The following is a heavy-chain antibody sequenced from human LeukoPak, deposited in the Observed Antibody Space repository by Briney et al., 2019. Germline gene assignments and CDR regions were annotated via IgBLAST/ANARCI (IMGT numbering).Heavy chain of an antibody. CDR1: GFRFSDFC. CDR3: ARCGEVRELISREPYYYYMDV. Sequence: PGGSLRLSCAASGFRFSDFCMIWIRQAPRKGLEFISYISMKSRTISYADSVKGRFTLSRDNSKNSLYLQMSSLRAEDTAIYYCARCGEVRELISREPYYYYMDVWGKGTSVTISS. J-gene: IGHJ6*03. D-gene: IGHD3-10*01. V-gene: IGHV3-11*01. CDR2: ISMKSRTI.